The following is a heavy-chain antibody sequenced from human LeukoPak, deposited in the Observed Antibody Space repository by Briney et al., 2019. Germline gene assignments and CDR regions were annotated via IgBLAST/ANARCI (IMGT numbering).Heavy chain of an antibody. J-gene: IGHJ4*02. V-gene: IGHV1-18*04. CDR1: GYTFTDYY. CDR3: ARDPYDSSGGDRFDY. D-gene: IGHD3-22*01. CDR2: ISAYSGNT. Sequence: ASVKVSCKASGYTFTDYYIHWVRQAPGQGLEWMGWISAYSGNTNYAQKLQGRVTMTTDTSTSTAYMELRSLRSDDTALYFCARDPYDSSGGDRFDYWGQGTLVTVSS.